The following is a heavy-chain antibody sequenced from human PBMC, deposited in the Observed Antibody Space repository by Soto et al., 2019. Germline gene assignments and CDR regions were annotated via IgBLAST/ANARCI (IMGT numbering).Heavy chain of an antibody. CDR3: ARQVVAYCSGGRCYSPNRHWFDP. CDR1: GGSIRSSSYY. J-gene: IGHJ5*02. CDR2: IYYSGST. Sequence: SETLSLTCTVSGGSIRSSSYYWGWIRQPPGKGLEWIGSIYYSGSTYYNPSLKSRVTISVDTSKDQFSLKLSSVTAADTAVYYCARQVVAYCSGGRCYSPNRHWFDPWGQGTLVTVS. V-gene: IGHV4-39*01. D-gene: IGHD2-15*01.